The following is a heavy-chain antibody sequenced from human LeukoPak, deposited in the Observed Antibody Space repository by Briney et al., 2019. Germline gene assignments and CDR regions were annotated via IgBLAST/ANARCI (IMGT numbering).Heavy chain of an antibody. V-gene: IGHV4-59*08. CDR1: GGSISSYY. CDR3: ARLATMVRGVIHWFDP. J-gene: IGHJ5*02. D-gene: IGHD3-10*01. Sequence: PETLSLTCTVSGGSISSYYWSWIRQPPGKGLEWIGYIYYSGSTNYNPSLKSRVTISVDTSKNQFSLKLSSVTAADTAVYYCARLATMVRGVIHWFDPWGQGTLVTVSS. CDR2: IYYSGST.